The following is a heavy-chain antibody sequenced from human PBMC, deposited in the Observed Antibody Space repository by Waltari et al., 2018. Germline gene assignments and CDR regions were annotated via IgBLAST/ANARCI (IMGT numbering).Heavy chain of an antibody. D-gene: IGHD4-17*01. CDR2: ISSSSSTI. CDR1: GFTFSSYS. J-gene: IGHJ4*02. V-gene: IGHV3-48*01. CDR3: ARVYYGDYSFDY. Sequence: EVQLVESGGGLVQPGGSLRLSCAASGFTFSSYSMNWVRQAPGKVLEWVSDISSSSSTIYYADSVKGRFTISRDNAKNSLYLQMNSLRAEDTAVYYCARVYYGDYSFDYWGQGTLVTVSS.